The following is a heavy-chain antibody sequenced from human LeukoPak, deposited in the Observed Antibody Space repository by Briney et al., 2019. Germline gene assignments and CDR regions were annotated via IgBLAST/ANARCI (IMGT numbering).Heavy chain of an antibody. CDR1: GFTFSSYS. V-gene: IGHV3-21*01. D-gene: IGHD3-10*01. CDR2: ISSCSTSI. CDR3: ARHTGPYYGSGSYGLDV. Sequence: GGCLRLSCAASGFTFSSYSMHGVRQAPGKGLEWVSSISSCSTSIYYADSVKGRFTISRDNAKNSLYLQMSSLRAEDTAAYYCARHTGPYYGSGSYGLDVWGQGTTVTVSS. J-gene: IGHJ6*02.